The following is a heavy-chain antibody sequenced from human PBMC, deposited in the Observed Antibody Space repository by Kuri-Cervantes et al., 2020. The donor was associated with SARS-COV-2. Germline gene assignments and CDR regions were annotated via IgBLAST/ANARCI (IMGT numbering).Heavy chain of an antibody. CDR2: ISFSSSTL. CDR3: VTDLWRRHVDPDYFED. Sequence: GESLKISCAASGFNFGTYSMNWVRQAPGKGLEWIAYISFSSSTLYYAESVKGRFTISRDNARNSLFLQMNSLRDEDTAVYFCVTDLWRRHVDPDYFEDWGQGALVTVSS. J-gene: IGHJ4*02. CDR1: GFNFGTYS. V-gene: IGHV3-48*02. D-gene: IGHD5-12*01.